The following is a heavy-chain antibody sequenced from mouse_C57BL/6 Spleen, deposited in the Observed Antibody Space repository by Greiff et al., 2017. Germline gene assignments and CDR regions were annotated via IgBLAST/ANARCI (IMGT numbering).Heavy chain of an antibody. CDR3: ARWSITTVGDDYALDD. Sequence: EVQLVESGGGLVKPGGSLNLSCAASGFTFSDYGMHWVRQAPEKGLEWVAYISSGSSPIYYADTVKGRFTFSRDKAKATLFLPMTSLRSGDTAMLYCARWSITTVGDDYALDDWGQGTSVTGS. CDR1: GFTFSDYG. V-gene: IGHV5-17*01. D-gene: IGHD2-4*01. J-gene: IGHJ4*01. CDR2: ISSGSSPI.